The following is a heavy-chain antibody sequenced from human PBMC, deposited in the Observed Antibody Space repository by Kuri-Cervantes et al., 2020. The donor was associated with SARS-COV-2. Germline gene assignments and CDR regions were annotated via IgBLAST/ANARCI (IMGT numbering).Heavy chain of an antibody. J-gene: IGHJ4*02. CDR2: ISYDGKSK. CDR1: GFNFSTTD. CDR3: AKDRAGVHDF. D-gene: IGHD2-21*01. V-gene: IGHV3-30*18. Sequence: GESLKISCVASGFNFSTTDMHWVRQAPGKGLEWVTFISYDGKSKKCMASGKGRFTISRDNSQNTLHLQMKSLRDEDTAIYYCAKDRAGVHDFWGQGTLVTVSS.